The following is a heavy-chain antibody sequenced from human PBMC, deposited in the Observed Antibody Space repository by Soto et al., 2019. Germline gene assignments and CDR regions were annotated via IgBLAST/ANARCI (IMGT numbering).Heavy chain of an antibody. V-gene: IGHV4-39*01. D-gene: IGHD2-15*01. CDR3: DAFVVPASRNTGFDF. CDR2: IFYGGST. Sequence: ETLSLTCLVSGVSIKTNDYYWGWVRQPPGKGLEWIGNIFYGGSTFYNPSLMTRLSISVDTSKNQFSLRLNSVTAADTAVYYCDAFVVPASRNTGFDFWGQGTLVTVYS. CDR1: GVSIKTNDYY. J-gene: IGHJ4*02.